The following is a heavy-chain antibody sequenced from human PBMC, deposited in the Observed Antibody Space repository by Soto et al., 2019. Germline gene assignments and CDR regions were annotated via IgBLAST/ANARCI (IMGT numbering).Heavy chain of an antibody. CDR2: ISSSSSYI. V-gene: IGHV3-21*01. Sequence: AGGSLRLSCAASGFTFSSYSMNWVRQAPGKGLEWVSSISSSSSYIYYADSVKGRFTISRDNAKNSLYLQMNSLRAEDTAVYYCARVPTPDYYDSSGYYWGQGTLVTVSS. D-gene: IGHD3-22*01. CDR1: GFTFSSYS. CDR3: ARVPTPDYYDSSGYY. J-gene: IGHJ4*02.